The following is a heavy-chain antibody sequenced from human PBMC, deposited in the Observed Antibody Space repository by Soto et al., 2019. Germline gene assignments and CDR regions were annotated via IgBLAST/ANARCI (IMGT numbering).Heavy chain of an antibody. CDR1: GVTFSTLT. Sequence: GGSLRLCCAASGVTFSTLTMDWVRHAPGKGPWWDSYISSNSGTKYYADSVKGRFTISRDNAKNSLYLQMTSQRDDDTAVYYCARELSGYLYWGQATPVTVSS. CDR3: ARELSGYLY. D-gene: IGHD6-25*01. J-gene: IGHJ1*01. CDR2: ISSNSGTK. V-gene: IGHV3-48*02.